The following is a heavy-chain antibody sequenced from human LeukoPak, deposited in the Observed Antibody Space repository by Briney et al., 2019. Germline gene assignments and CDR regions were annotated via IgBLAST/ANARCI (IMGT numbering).Heavy chain of an antibody. CDR3: AKDQGYCSGGSCYENWFDP. Sequence: QSGGSLRLSCAASGFTFSSYGMHWVRQAPGKGLEWVVFIRYDGSNKYYADSVKGRFTISRDNSKNTLYLQMNSLRAEDTAVYYCAKDQGYCSGGSCYENWFDPWGQGTLVTVSS. J-gene: IGHJ5*02. CDR1: GFTFSSYG. D-gene: IGHD2-15*01. CDR2: IRYDGSNK. V-gene: IGHV3-30*02.